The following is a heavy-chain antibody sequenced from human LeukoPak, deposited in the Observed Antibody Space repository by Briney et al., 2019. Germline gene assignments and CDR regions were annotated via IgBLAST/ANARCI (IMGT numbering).Heavy chain of an antibody. CDR3: ARETRLPRYYYYYMDV. V-gene: IGHV4-59*01. J-gene: IGHJ6*03. CDR2: IYYSGST. D-gene: IGHD5/OR15-5a*01. CDR1: GGSISSYY. Sequence: NSSETLSLTCTVSGGSISSYYWSWIRQPPGKGLEWIGYIYYSGSTNYNPSLKSRVTISVDTSKNQFSLKLSSVTAADTAVYYCARETRLPRYYYYYMDVWGKGTTVTVSS.